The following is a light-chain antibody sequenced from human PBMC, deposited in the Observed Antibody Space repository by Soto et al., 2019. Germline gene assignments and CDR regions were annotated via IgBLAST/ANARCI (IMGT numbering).Light chain of an antibody. CDR1: QSVSSN. CDR3: QQLNSYPHT. Sequence: EIEMTQSPSTVSVSGGERATLSCRASQSVSSNLAWYQQKPGQAPRLLIFDASSRATGISDRFSGSGSGTDFTLTISSLQPEDFATYYCQQLNSYPHTFGQGTRLEIK. J-gene: IGKJ5*01. V-gene: IGKV3D-15*01. CDR2: DAS.